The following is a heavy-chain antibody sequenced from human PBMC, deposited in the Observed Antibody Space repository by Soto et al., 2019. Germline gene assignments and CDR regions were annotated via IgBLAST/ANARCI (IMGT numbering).Heavy chain of an antibody. V-gene: IGHV1-18*04. CDR1: GYTFISYG. Sequence: QVQLVQSGAEVKKPGASVKVSCEASGYTFISYGISWVRQAPGQGLEWMGWISAYNGDTNYAQKLQGRVTMTTDTSTNTAYMELRSLRSDDTAVYYCARLQNYYDSDDYWGQGTLVTVSS. CDR2: ISAYNGDT. J-gene: IGHJ4*02. CDR3: ARLQNYYDSDDY. D-gene: IGHD3-22*01.